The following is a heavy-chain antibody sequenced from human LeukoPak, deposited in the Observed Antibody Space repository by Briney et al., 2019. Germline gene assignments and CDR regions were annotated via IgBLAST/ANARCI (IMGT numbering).Heavy chain of an antibody. CDR1: GYSFTDYY. V-gene: IGHV1-2*02. Sequence: ASVKVSCKASGYSFTDYYMHWVRQAPGQGLEWMGWINPNSRGTNYAQKFQGRVTMPSDTSISTAYMEVSRLRSDDTAVYYCARGAVAEQSEYFQYWGQGTLVTVSS. D-gene: IGHD6-19*01. CDR2: INPNSRGT. J-gene: IGHJ1*01. CDR3: ARGAVAEQSEYFQY.